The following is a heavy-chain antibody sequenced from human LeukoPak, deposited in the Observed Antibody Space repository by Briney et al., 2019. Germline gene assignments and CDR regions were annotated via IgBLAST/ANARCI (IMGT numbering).Heavy chain of an antibody. CDR2: ISSNSSTI. CDR1: GFTFSTYS. V-gene: IGHV3-48*01. J-gene: IGHJ4*02. D-gene: IGHD6-25*01. CDR3: ARRITASGKHYFDH. Sequence: GGSLRLSCAASGFTFSTYSLNWVRQAQGKGLEWVSYISSNSSTIYYADSVQGRFTISRDNAKNSLYLQMNSLRAEDTAVYYCARRITASGKHYFDHWGQGTLVTVSS.